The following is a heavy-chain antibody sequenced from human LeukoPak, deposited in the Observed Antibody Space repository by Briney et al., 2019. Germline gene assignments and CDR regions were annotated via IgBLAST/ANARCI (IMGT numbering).Heavy chain of an antibody. J-gene: IGHJ4*02. V-gene: IGHV3-30*02. CDR3: AKTASSSWGFFDY. CDR1: GFTFSSYG. CDR2: IRSDGRIK. Sequence: GGSLRLSCAASGFTFSSYGIHWVRQAPGKGLEWVAFIRSDGRIKYYADSVKGRFTISRDNSKNTLYLEINSLRADDTAIYYCAKTASSSWGFFDYWGQGTLVTVSS. D-gene: IGHD6-13*01.